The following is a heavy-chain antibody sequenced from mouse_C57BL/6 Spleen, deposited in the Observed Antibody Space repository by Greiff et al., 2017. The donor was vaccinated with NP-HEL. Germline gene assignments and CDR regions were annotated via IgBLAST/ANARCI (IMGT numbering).Heavy chain of an antibody. V-gene: IGHV1-82*01. CDR2: IYPGDGDT. J-gene: IGHJ2*01. CDR3: ARAYYYGSSLDY. CDR1: GYAFSSSW. D-gene: IGHD1-1*01. Sequence: VQLVESGPELVKPGASVKISCKASGYAFSSSWMNWVKQRPGKGLEWIGRIYPGDGDTNYNGKFKGKATLTADKSSSTAYMQLSSLTSEDSAVYFCARAYYYGSSLDYWGQGTTLTVSS.